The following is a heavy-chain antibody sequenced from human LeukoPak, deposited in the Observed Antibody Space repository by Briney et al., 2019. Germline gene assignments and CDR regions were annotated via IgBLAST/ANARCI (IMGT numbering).Heavy chain of an antibody. V-gene: IGHV4-4*07. J-gene: IGHJ5*02. CDR1: GVSINSHY. CDR3: ARDRYDYINYGWFDP. D-gene: IGHD4-11*01. Sequence: PSETLSLTCNVSGVSINSHYWSWIRRPAGKGLEWIGRIYSSGSTNYNPSLKSRVTMSVDTSKNQFSLKLSSVTAADTAVYYCARDRYDYINYGWFDPWGQGTLVTVSS. CDR2: IYSSGST.